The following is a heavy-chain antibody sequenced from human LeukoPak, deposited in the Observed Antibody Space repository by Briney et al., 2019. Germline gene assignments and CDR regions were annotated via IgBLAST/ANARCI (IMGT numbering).Heavy chain of an antibody. Sequence: GGSLRLSCAASGFTFSSYWMHWVRQAPGKGLVWVSRINSDGSSTSYADSVKGRFTISRDNAKNTLYLQMNSLRAEDTAVHYCATGYSGYLFDYWGQGTLVTVSS. CDR3: ATGYSGYLFDY. CDR2: INSDGSST. J-gene: IGHJ4*02. CDR1: GFTFSSYW. D-gene: IGHD5-12*01. V-gene: IGHV3-74*01.